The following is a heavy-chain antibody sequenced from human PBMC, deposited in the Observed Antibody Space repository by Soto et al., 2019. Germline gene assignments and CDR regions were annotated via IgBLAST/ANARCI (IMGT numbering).Heavy chain of an antibody. CDR3: ASHHYDSSGSNTEYYFDY. CDR1: GGTFSSYA. J-gene: IGHJ4*02. Sequence: ASVKVSCKASGGTFSSYAISWVRQAPGQGLEWMGGIIPIFGTANYAQKFQGRVTITADESTSTAYMELSSLRSEDTAVYYCASHHYDSSGSNTEYYFDYWGQGTLVTVS. D-gene: IGHD3-22*01. V-gene: IGHV1-69*13. CDR2: IIPIFGTA.